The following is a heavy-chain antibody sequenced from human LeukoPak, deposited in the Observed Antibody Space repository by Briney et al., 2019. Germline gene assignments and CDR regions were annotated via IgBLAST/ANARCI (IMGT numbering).Heavy chain of an antibody. D-gene: IGHD5-12*01. Sequence: PGGSLRLSCAASGFTFSSYAMSWVRQAPGKGLEWVSAISGRGGSTYYADSVKGRFTISRDNSKNTLYLQMNSLRAEDTAVYYCAKQRGYSGYEYYFDYWGQGTLVTVSS. CDR2: ISGRGGST. CDR3: AKQRGYSGYEYYFDY. CDR1: GFTFSSYA. V-gene: IGHV3-23*01. J-gene: IGHJ4*02.